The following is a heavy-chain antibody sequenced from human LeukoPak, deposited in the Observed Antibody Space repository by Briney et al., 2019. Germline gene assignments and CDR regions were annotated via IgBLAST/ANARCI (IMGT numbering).Heavy chain of an antibody. CDR1: GFTVSTNF. V-gene: IGHV3-53*01. CDR2: IYSGGST. CDR3: ARTRVDTTTSDYFDY. D-gene: IGHD4-11*01. Sequence: GGSLRLSCVVSGFTVSTNFMSWVRQAPGERLEWVSVIYSGGSTYYADSVKGRFTISRDNSKNTLYLQMNSLRAEDTAVYYCARTRVDTTTSDYFDYWGQGTLVTVSS. J-gene: IGHJ4*02.